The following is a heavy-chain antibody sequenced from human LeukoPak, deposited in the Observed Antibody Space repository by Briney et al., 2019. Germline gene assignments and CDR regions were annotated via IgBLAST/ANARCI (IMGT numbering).Heavy chain of an antibody. V-gene: IGHV4-59*01. CDR1: GGSISSYY. J-gene: IGHJ6*02. CDR3: ARDSSGLHYYYYGMDV. CDR2: IYYSGST. Sequence: PSETLSLTCTVSGGSISSYYWSWIRQPPGKGLEWVGYIYYSGSTNYNPSLKSRVTISVDTSKNQFSLKLSSVTAADTAVYYCARDSSGLHYYYYGMDVWGQGTTVTVSS. D-gene: IGHD6-19*01.